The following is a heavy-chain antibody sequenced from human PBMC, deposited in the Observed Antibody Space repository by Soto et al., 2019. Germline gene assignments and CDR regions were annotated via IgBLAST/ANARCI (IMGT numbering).Heavy chain of an antibody. V-gene: IGHV1-2*02. J-gene: IGHJ6*02. D-gene: IGHD2-2*01. CDR3: VRLYRPGGLVPTAP. Sequence: QVQLVQSGADVKKPGASLKVSCKASGYTFIGYEMHWVRQAPGQGLEWMGWMNPNSGATRNAQKFQGRVTMTRDTSISTAYMELSGLTSDDTAVYYCVRLYRPGGLVPTAPWGQGTSVIVSS. CDR1: GYTFIGYE. CDR2: MNPNSGAT.